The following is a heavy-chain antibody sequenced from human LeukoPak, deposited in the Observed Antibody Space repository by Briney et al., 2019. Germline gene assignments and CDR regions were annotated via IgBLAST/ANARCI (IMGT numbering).Heavy chain of an antibody. V-gene: IGHV3-23*01. CDR1: GFTFSSYA. CDR2: ISGSGGST. CDR3: AKVVQKYCSGGSCYFYYGMDV. J-gene: IGHJ6*02. D-gene: IGHD2-15*01. Sequence: PGGSLRLSCAASGFTFSSYAMSWVRQAPGKGLEWVSAISGSGGSTYYADSVKGRFTISRDNSKNTLYLQMNSLRAEDTAVYYCAKVVQKYCSGGSCYFYYGMDVWGQGTTVTVSS.